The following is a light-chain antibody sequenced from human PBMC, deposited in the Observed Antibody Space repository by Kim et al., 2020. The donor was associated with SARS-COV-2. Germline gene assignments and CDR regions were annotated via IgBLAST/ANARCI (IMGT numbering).Light chain of an antibody. Sequence: PGQTASIACSGDKFGDKYACWYQQKPGQSPVLVIYQDSKRPSGIPERFSGSNSGNTATLTISGTQAMDEADYYCQAWDSSTADVVFGRGTQLTVL. CDR3: QAWDSSTADVV. V-gene: IGLV3-1*01. J-gene: IGLJ2*01. CDR1: KFGDKY. CDR2: QDS.